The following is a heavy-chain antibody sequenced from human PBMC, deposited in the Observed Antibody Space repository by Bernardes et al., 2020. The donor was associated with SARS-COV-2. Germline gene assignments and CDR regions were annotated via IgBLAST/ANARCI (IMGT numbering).Heavy chain of an antibody. V-gene: IGHV3-7*03. CDR1: GFTFSNYC. J-gene: IGHJ6*02. CDR3: ARDRHYGATSSHYYYYGLDA. CDR2: IKQDGSAK. D-gene: IGHD3-10*01. Sequence: GGSLRLSCAASGFTFSNYCMTWVRQAPGKGLEWVATIKQDGSAKSYVASVKGRFTISKDNAKNSLYLQMNSLRAEDTAVYYCARDRHYGATSSHYYYYGLDAWGQGTTVTVSS.